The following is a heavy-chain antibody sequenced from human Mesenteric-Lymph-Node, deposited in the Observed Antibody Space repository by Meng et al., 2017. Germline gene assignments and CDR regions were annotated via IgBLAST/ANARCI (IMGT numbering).Heavy chain of an antibody. CDR2: IYYTGST. CDR3: LRGSGGSV. V-gene: IGHV4-30-4*01. D-gene: IGHD3-10*01. J-gene: IGHJ1*01. CDR1: GGSINSGDYY. Sequence: QVRLQVAGPGLVKPSQTLSLTCTVSGGSINSGDYYWSWIRQPPGKGLEWIGYIYYTGSTYYNPSLKSRVTISMDTSKNQFSLRLSSVTAADTAVYHCLRGSGGSVWGQGTLVTVSS.